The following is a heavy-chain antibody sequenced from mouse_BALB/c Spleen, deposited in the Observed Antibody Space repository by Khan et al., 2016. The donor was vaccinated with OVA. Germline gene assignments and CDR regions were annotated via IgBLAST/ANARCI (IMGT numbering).Heavy chain of an antibody. CDR1: GYTFTDYN. V-gene: IGHV1S29*02. CDR3: ARWDYGSNDWFSDV. CDR2: IYPYNDGT. Sequence: EVQLQESGPELVKPGASVKISCKASGYTFTDYNMHWVKQSHGKSLEWIGYIYPYNDGTVYNQKFKTKATLTVDNSSSTAYMALRSMTSEDYAVYYCARWDYGSNDWFSDVWGAGTTGNGSS. J-gene: IGHJ1*01. D-gene: IGHD1-1*01.